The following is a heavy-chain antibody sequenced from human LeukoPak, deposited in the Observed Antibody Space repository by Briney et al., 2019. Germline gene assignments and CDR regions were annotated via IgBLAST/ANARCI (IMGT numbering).Heavy chain of an antibody. D-gene: IGHD7-27*01. V-gene: IGHV4-59*01. CDR2: IYYSGST. Sequence: SETLSLTCTVSGGSISSYYWSWIRQPPGKGLEGIGYIYYSGSTNYNPSLKSRVTISVDTSKNQFSLKLSSVTAADTAVYYCARDPGLDYFDYWGQGTLVTVSS. J-gene: IGHJ4*02. CDR3: ARDPGLDYFDY. CDR1: GGSISSYY.